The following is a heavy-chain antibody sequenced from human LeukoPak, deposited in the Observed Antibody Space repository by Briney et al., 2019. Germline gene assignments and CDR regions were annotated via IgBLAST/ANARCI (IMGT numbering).Heavy chain of an antibody. V-gene: IGHV3-23*01. Sequence: SGGSLRLSCAACGFPFNYYAVTWVRQAPGKGLEWVSTVPVSDNNTYCADSLQGRFTLSGDRAKNTVFLQRDSLRVGDTALYYCAMATSGYRIDHWGEGTLVTVPS. CDR2: VPVSDNNT. J-gene: IGHJ4*02. CDR3: AMATSGYRIDH. CDR1: GFPFNYYA. D-gene: IGHD5-18*01.